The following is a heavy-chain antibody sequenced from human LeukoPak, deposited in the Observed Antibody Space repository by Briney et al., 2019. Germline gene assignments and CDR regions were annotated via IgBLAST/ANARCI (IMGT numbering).Heavy chain of an antibody. Sequence: SETLSLTCTVSGGPISGYYWSWIRQPAGKGLEWIGHIYSSGTTNYNPSLRSRVTMSLDTSKSQFSLNLRSVTAADTAVYYCARQRFLEWYFDYWGQGTLVTVSS. CDR3: ARQRFLEWYFDY. CDR2: IYSSGTT. D-gene: IGHD3-3*01. V-gene: IGHV4-4*07. CDR1: GGPISGYY. J-gene: IGHJ4*02.